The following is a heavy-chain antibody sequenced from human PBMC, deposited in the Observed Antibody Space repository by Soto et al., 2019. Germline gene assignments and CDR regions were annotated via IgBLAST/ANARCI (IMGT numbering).Heavy chain of an antibody. V-gene: IGHV5-51*01. J-gene: IGHJ4*02. CDR1: GYNFTTYW. CDR2: IYPGIPKT. CDR3: ARHPDY. Sequence: GESLKISCKASGYNFTTYWIGWVRQKPGKGLECMAMIYPGIPKTKYSPSFQGRVTISVDKSISTAYLQWTSLMASDTAIYYCARHPDYWGQGTLVTVSS.